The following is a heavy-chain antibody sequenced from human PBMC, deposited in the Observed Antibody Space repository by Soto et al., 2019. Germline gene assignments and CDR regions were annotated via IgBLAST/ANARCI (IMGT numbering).Heavy chain of an antibody. D-gene: IGHD6-19*01. CDR2: ITGGADNT. V-gene: IGHV3-23*01. Sequence: EVKLLESGGGLVQPGGSLRLSCVACGFTYSSYAMSWVRQAPGKGLEWVSTITGGADNTHYADSVKGRFTISRDNSKNTLSLQMNSLRVEDTAVYHCAKGRIAVAAPYNWFDPWGQGTLVTVSS. CDR1: GFTYSSYA. J-gene: IGHJ5*02. CDR3: AKGRIAVAAPYNWFDP.